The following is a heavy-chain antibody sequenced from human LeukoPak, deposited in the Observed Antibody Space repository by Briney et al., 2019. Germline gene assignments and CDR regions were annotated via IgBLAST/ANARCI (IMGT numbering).Heavy chain of an antibody. CDR1: GYTFSNYC. J-gene: IGHJ4*02. CDR3: ARDREGSSGWYAPDY. V-gene: IGHV1-46*01. Sequence: ASVKVSCKASGYTFSNYCMHWVRQAPGQGLEWMGLINPSGGSTTYAQKLQGRVTMTRDTSTGTFYMELSSLRSEDTAVYYCARDREGSSGWYAPDYWGQGTLVTVSS. CDR2: INPSGGST. D-gene: IGHD6-19*01.